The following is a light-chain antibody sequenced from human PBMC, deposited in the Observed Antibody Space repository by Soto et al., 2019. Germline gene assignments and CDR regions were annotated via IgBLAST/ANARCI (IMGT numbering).Light chain of an antibody. Sequence: QSVLTQPASVSGSPGQSITISCTGTSSDVGGYNFVSWYQQHPGRAPKLLIYEVSRRPSGVSNRFSGSKSGDTASLTISGLQAEDEADYYCYSYAGSSTYVFGTGPKVTVL. V-gene: IGLV2-23*02. J-gene: IGLJ1*01. CDR3: YSYAGSSTYV. CDR1: SSDVGGYNF. CDR2: EVS.